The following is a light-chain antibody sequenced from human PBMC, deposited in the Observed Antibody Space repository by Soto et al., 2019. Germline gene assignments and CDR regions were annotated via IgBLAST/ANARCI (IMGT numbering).Light chain of an antibody. CDR1: QTINKD. CDR2: GAS. Sequence: EIVMTQSPATLSVSPGERAVLSCRASQTINKDLAWYQQKPGQGPRLLIHGASTRATGIPARFSGSGSGTEFTLTISSLQSEDFAVYYCQQFDHWRLSFGGGTKVEIK. CDR3: QQFDHWRLS. V-gene: IGKV3-15*01. J-gene: IGKJ4*01.